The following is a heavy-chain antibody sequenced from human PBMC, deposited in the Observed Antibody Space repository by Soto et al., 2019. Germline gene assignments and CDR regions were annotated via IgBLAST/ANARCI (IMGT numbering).Heavy chain of an antibody. V-gene: IGHV4-59*01. J-gene: IGHJ6*02. Sequence: WTWIRQPPGKGLEWIGNIYDSGNTNYNPSLKSRVIISIDVSKAQFSLTLSPVTAADTAVYFCARDRGGSGALYYYGMDVWGQGTTVTVSS. CDR3: ARDRGGSGALYYYGMDV. CDR2: IYDSGNT. D-gene: IGHD3-10*01.